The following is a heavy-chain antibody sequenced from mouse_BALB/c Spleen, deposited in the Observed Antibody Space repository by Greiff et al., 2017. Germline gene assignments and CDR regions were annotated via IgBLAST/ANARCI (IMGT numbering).Heavy chain of an antibody. CDR3: ARGGVYYGSSPHWYFDV. CDR1: GFTFSSYA. Sequence: EVKLVESGGGLVKPGGSLKLSCAASGFTFSSYAMSWVRQTPEKRLEWVASISSGGSTYYPDSVKGRFTISRDNARNILYLQMSSLRSEDTAMYYCARGGVYYGSSPHWYFDVWGAGTTVTVSS. J-gene: IGHJ1*01. D-gene: IGHD1-1*01. CDR2: ISSGGST. V-gene: IGHV5-6-5*01.